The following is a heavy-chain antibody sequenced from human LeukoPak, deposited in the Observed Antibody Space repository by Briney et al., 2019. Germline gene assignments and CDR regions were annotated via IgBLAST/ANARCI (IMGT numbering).Heavy chain of an antibody. V-gene: IGHV3-23*01. Sequence: GGSLRLSCAASGFTFSSYAMSWVRQAPGKWLEWVSAISGSGGSTYYADSVKGRFTISRDNSKNTLYLQMNSLRAEDTAVYYCAKDGRHYDILTGYYLGGRWFDPWGQGTLVTVSS. J-gene: IGHJ5*02. CDR2: ISGSGGST. CDR3: AKDGRHYDILTGYYLGGRWFDP. CDR1: GFTFSSYA. D-gene: IGHD3-9*01.